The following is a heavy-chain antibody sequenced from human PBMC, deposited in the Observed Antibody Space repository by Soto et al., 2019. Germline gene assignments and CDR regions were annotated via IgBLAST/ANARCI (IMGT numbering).Heavy chain of an antibody. CDR1: GGSFSGYY. V-gene: IGHV4-34*01. Sequence: PSETLSLTCAVYGGSFSGYYWSWIRQPPGKGLEWIGEINHSGSTNYNPSLKSRVTISVDTSKNQFSLKLSSVTAADTAVYYCARGRALTYYYGSGSYWRWFDPWGQGTLVTVS. CDR2: INHSGST. J-gene: IGHJ5*02. CDR3: ARGRALTYYYGSGSYWRWFDP. D-gene: IGHD3-10*01.